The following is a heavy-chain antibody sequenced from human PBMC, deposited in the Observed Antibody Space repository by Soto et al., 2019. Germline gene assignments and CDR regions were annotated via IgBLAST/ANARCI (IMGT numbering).Heavy chain of an antibody. Sequence: RRLSCAASGFTFSSYWLHWVRQAPGKGLVWVSRINSDGSSTSYADSVKGRFTISRDNAKNTLYLQMNSLRAEDTAVYYCARDGDPYSSPTGPYYYYYGMDVWGQGTTVTVSS. CDR1: GFTFSSYW. V-gene: IGHV3-74*01. CDR3: ARDGDPYSSPTGPYYYYYGMDV. J-gene: IGHJ6*02. D-gene: IGHD6-13*01. CDR2: INSDGSST.